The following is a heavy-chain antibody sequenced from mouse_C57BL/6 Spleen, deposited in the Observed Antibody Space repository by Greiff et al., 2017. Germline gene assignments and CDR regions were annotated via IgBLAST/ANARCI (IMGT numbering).Heavy chain of an antibody. CDR2: IYPGDGDT. CDR3: ARVPITTVKGYFDY. V-gene: IGHV1-80*01. CDR1: GYAFSSYW. Sequence: QVQLQQSGAELVKPGASVKISCKASGYAFSSYWMHWVKQRPGKGLEWIGQIYPGDGDTNYNGKFKGKATLTADKSSSTAYMQLSSLTSEDAAVYCCARVPITTVKGYFDYWGQGTTLTVAS. D-gene: IGHD1-1*01. J-gene: IGHJ2*01.